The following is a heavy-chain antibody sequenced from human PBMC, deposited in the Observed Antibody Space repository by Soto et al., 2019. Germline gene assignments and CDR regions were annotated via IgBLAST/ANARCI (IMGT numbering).Heavy chain of an antibody. D-gene: IGHD3-16*01. CDR3: ARGGSPNYYYYGMDV. Sequence: GESLKISCKGSGYSFTSYWISWVRQMPGQGLEWMGRIDPSDSYTNYSPSFQGHVTISADKSISTAYLQWSSLKASETAMYYCARGGSPNYYYYGMDVWGQGTTVTVSS. J-gene: IGHJ6*02. V-gene: IGHV5-10-1*01. CDR1: GYSFTSYW. CDR2: IDPSDSYT.